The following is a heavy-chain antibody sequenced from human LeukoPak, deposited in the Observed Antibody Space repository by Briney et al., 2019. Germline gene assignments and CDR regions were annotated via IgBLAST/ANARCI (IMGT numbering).Heavy chain of an antibody. J-gene: IGHJ5*02. CDR2: IYYSGNT. Sequence: SETLSLTCTVSGVSISSSNSYWGWIRQPPGKGLEWIGSIYYSGNTYYNASLKSQFSISIDTSKNQFSLRLTSVTAADTAVYYCARLYYDYVWGSYRGAIWFDPWGQGTLVTVSS. V-gene: IGHV4-39*01. CDR3: ARLYYDYVWGSYRGAIWFDP. CDR1: GVSISSSNSY. D-gene: IGHD3-16*02.